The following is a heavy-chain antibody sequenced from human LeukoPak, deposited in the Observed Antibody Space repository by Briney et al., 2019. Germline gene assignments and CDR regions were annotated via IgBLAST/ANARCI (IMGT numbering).Heavy chain of an antibody. CDR3: TRPGIAVAGPDY. Sequence: GGSLRLSCAASGFTFSGSAMHWVRQASGKGLEWVGRIGSKANSYSTAYAASVKGRFTISRDDSKNTAYLQMNSLKTEDTAVYYCTRPGIAVAGPDYWGQGTLVTVSS. V-gene: IGHV3-73*01. CDR2: IGSKANSYST. CDR1: GFTFSGSA. D-gene: IGHD6-19*01. J-gene: IGHJ4*02.